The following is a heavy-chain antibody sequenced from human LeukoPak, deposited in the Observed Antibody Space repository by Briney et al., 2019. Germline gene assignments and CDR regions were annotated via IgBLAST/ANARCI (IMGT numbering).Heavy chain of an antibody. D-gene: IGHD5-18*01. J-gene: IGHJ4*02. Sequence: TGGSLRLSCAASGFTFDDCAMHWVRQAPGKGLEWVSLISWDGYRTYYADSVKGRFTIARDNSKNSLYLQMTSLRAEDTALYYCVKGKRGYSYGSLDYWGQGTLVTVSS. CDR3: VKGKRGYSYGSLDY. CDR2: ISWDGYRT. CDR1: GFTFDDCA. V-gene: IGHV3-43D*03.